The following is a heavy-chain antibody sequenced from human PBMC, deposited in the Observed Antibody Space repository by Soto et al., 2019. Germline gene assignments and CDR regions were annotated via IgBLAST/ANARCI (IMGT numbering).Heavy chain of an antibody. Sequence: EVQLVESGGGLVQPGESLKLSCAASGFTLSGSAMHWVRQASGKGLEWVGRIRSKANKYATTYAASVKGRFTFSRDDSQNTAYLQMNSLKIDDTAMYYCITQERETGHWGQGTLVTVSS. V-gene: IGHV3-73*02. CDR2: IRSKANKYAT. D-gene: IGHD1-1*01. CDR3: ITQERETGH. J-gene: IGHJ4*02. CDR1: GFTLSGSA.